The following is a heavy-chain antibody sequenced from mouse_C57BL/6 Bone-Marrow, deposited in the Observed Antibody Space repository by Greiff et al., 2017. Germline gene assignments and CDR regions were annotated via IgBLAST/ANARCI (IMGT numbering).Heavy chain of an antibody. CDR2: IDPEEGEP. J-gene: IGHJ2*01. Sequence: VQLQQSGAELVKPGASVKLSCTASGFNITDYYMHWVKQRTEQGLEWIGRIDPEEGEPKYAPQFQGKATITEDTSSNTAYLQLSSLTSEDTAVYYCAMPTVVATDYGGQGTTLTVSS. V-gene: IGHV14-2*01. D-gene: IGHD1-1*01. CDR3: AMPTVVATDY. CDR1: GFNITDYY.